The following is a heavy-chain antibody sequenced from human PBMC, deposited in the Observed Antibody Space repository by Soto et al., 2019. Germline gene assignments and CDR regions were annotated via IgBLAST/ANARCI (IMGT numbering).Heavy chain of an antibody. J-gene: IGHJ6*02. CDR3: ARVRRYSSGWYSHYYYGMDV. CDR2: IYYSGST. D-gene: IGHD6-19*01. CDR1: GGSISSYY. V-gene: IGHV4-59*01. Sequence: QVQLQESGPGLVKPSETLSLTCTVSGGSISSYYWSWIRQPPGKGLEWIGYIYYSGSTNYNPSLKSRVTISVDTSKNQFSLKLSSVTAADTAVYYCARVRRYSSGWYSHYYYGMDVWGQGTTVTVSS.